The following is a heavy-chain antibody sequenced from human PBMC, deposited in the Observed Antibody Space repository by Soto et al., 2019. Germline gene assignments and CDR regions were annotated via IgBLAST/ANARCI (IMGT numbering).Heavy chain of an antibody. CDR1: GYIFTNDW. Sequence: GESLKISCKGSGYIFTNDWIAWVRQMPGKGLEWMGIIYPRDSDTEYSPSFQGQVTISADRSISTVYLQWSSLKASDTAMYYCARLKHTRMGVKTGXQYYFDFWGQGTPVTVSS. D-gene: IGHD2-15*01. V-gene: IGHV5-51*01. CDR3: ARLKHTRMGVKTGXQYYFDF. J-gene: IGHJ4*02. CDR2: IYPRDSDT.